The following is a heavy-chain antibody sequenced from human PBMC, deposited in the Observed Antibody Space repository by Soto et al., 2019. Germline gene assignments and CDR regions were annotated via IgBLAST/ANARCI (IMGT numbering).Heavy chain of an antibody. CDR3: AKDVGPYSSGWDY. V-gene: IGHV3-23*01. CDR2: ISGSGGST. CDR1: GFTFSIYA. D-gene: IGHD6-19*01. J-gene: IGHJ4*02. Sequence: PGGSLRLSCAASGFTFSIYAISWVRQAPGKGLEWVSAISGSGGSTYYADSVKGRFTISRDNSKNTLYLQMNSLRAEDTAVYYCAKDVGPYSSGWDYWGQGTLVTVSS.